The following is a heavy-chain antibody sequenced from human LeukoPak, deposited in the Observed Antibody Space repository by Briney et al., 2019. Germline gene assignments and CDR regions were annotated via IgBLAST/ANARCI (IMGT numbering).Heavy chain of an antibody. J-gene: IGHJ6*03. CDR2: ISPRGTTR. Sequence: GGSLRLSCVASGFTFSTYNMNWVRQAPGKGLEWVSHISPRGTTRYYADSVKGRFTISRDNAKNSLYLKMSRLRVEDSAVYYCASFSIRTGAYYLDVWGKGTTVAVSS. CDR3: ASFSIRTGAYYLDV. D-gene: IGHD2/OR15-2a*01. CDR1: GFTFSTYN. V-gene: IGHV3-48*04.